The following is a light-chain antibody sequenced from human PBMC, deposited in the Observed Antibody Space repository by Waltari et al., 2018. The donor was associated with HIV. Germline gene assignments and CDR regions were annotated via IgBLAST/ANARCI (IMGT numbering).Light chain of an antibody. CDR2: DVT. Sequence: QHALTPPRHEAGSPAQSVNISCTGNTRSPRDLKTVSWYHNHPGKAPILIIDDVTERPSGVPDRFSGSKSGNTASLTISGLQAEDEADYFCCSHAGTSSFVIFGGGTKLTVL. CDR3: CSHAGTSSFVI. CDR1: TRSPRDLKT. J-gene: IGLJ2*01. V-gene: IGLV2-11*01.